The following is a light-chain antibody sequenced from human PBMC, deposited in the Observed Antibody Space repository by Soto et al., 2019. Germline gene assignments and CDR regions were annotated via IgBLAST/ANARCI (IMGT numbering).Light chain of an antibody. CDR1: QSVSSSY. CDR2: GAS. CDR3: QQYGTSPPYT. J-gene: IGKJ2*01. Sequence: EIALTQSPGTLSLSPGERATLSCRASQSVSSSYLAWYQQKPGQAPRLLIYGASSRATGIPDRFSGSGSGTDFTLTISRLEPEDFAVYYWQQYGTSPPYTFGQGTKLEI. V-gene: IGKV3-20*01.